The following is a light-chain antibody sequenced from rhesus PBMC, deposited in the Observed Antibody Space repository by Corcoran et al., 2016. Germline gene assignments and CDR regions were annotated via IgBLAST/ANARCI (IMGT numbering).Light chain of an antibody. CDR3: QLWDSSTDHPM. J-gene: IGLJ6*01. V-gene: IGLV3-29*01. Sequence: SFDMSQPRSLSVSPGQTARITCGGDNIGSTYVHWYQQRPSQAPRAVIYKDKNRPSGVPERFSASNSGNTATLTISVVEAGDEADYYCQLWDSSTDHPMFGTGTKLTVL. CDR2: KDK. CDR1: NIGSTY.